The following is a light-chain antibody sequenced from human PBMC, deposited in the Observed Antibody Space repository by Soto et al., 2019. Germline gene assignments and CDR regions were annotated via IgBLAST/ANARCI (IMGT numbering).Light chain of an antibody. J-gene: IGKJ4*01. CDR3: QQRSNWTPGLT. CDR2: DAS. V-gene: IGKV3-11*01. Sequence: EIVLTQSPATLSLSPGERATLSCRDSQSVSSYLAWYQQKPGQAPRLLIYDASNRATGIPARFSGSGSGTDFTLTISSLEPEDFAVYYCQQRSNWTPGLTFGGGTKVEIK. CDR1: QSVSSY.